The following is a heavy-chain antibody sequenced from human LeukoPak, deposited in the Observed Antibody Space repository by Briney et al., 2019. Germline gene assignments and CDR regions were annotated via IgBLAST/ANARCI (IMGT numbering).Heavy chain of an antibody. D-gene: IGHD4-17*01. CDR3: ARALTTVTTRGYFDY. CDR1: GYAFTSYY. V-gene: IGHV1-46*01. J-gene: IGHJ4*02. Sequence: GASVKVSCKASGYAFTSYYMHWVRQAPGQGLEWMGIINPSGGSTSYAQKFQGRVTMTRDTSTSTVYMELSSLRSEDTAVYYCARALTTVTTRGYFDYWGQGTLVTVFS. CDR2: INPSGGST.